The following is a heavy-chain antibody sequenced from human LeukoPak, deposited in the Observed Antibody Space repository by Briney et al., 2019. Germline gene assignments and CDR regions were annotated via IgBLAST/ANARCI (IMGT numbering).Heavy chain of an antibody. V-gene: IGHV3-66*01. CDR2: IYNDGST. J-gene: IGHJ4*02. Sequence: PGGSLRLSCAASGFTVSSNYMSWVRQAPGKGLEWVSVIYNDGSTYYADSVKGRFTISRDNSKNTLYLQMNSLRAEDTAVYYCARVPPFIVGATIDYWGQGTQVTVSS. CDR1: GFTVSSNY. CDR3: ARVPPFIVGATIDY. D-gene: IGHD1-26*01.